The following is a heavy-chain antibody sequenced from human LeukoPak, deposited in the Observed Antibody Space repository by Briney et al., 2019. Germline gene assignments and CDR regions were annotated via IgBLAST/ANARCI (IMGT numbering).Heavy chain of an antibody. D-gene: IGHD2-8*01. V-gene: IGHV3-20*04. CDR3: AKDRCSNGVGCYYYYMDV. J-gene: IGHJ6*03. CDR2: IDWIGGST. CDR1: GFTFDDYG. Sequence: GRSLRLSCAASGFTFDDYGMSWVRQAPGEGLEWVSGIDWIGGSTGYADSVKGRFSISRDSSKNILYLQMNSLRAEDTAVYYCAKDRCSNGVGCYYYYMDVWGKGTTVTISS.